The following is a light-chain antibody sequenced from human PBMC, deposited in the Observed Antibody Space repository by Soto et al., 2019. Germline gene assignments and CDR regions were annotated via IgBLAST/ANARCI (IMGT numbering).Light chain of an antibody. CDR1: SSNIKSNY. V-gene: IGLV1-51*02. J-gene: IGLJ1*01. CDR2: RND. Sequence: QSALAQPPSASGTPGQRVTISCSGSSSNIKSNYVYWYQQLPGTAPKLLIYRNDKRPSGIPDRFSGSKSGTSATLGITGLQTGDEADYYCGSWDSSLSAGIFGTGTKVTVL. CDR3: GSWDSSLSAGI.